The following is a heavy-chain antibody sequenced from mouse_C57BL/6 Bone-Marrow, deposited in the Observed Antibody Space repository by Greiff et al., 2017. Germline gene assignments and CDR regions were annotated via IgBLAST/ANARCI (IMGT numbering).Heavy chain of an antibody. CDR3: ARGEGYYFYAMDY. V-gene: IGHV1-64*01. D-gene: IGHD2-3*01. J-gene: IGHJ4*01. Sequence: QVQLKQPGAELVKPGASVKLSCKASGYTFTSYWMHWVKQRPGQGLEWIGMIHPNSGSTNYNEKFKSKATLTVDKSSSTAYMQLSSLTSEDSAVYYCARGEGYYFYAMDYWGQGTSVTVSS. CDR1: GYTFTSYW. CDR2: IHPNSGST.